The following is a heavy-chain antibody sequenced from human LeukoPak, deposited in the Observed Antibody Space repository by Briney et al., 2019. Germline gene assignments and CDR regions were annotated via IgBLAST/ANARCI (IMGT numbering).Heavy chain of an antibody. CDR1: GGTFSSYA. CDR3: ARGSDYDILTGYYMRFDY. J-gene: IGHJ4*02. D-gene: IGHD3-9*01. Sequence: ASVKVSCKASGGTFSSYAISWVRQAPGQGLEWMGWISAYNGNTNYAQKLQGRVTMTTDTSTSTAYMELRSLRSDDTAVYYCARGSDYDILTGYYMRFDYWGQGTLVTVSS. CDR2: ISAYNGNT. V-gene: IGHV1-18*01.